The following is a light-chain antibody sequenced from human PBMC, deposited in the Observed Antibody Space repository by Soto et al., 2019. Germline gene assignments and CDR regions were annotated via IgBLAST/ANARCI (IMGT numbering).Light chain of an antibody. CDR2: SVT. CDR1: SSDFGGYNQ. V-gene: IGLV2-14*01. CDR3: ISDTTSRTYV. J-gene: IGLJ1*01. Sequence: QSVLTQPASVSGSPGQSITISCTGTSSDFGGYNQVSWYQQHPGKAPKLMIYSVTNRPSGVSNRFSGSKSGNTASLTISGLQAEDEADYYCISDTTSRTYVFGTGTKVTVL.